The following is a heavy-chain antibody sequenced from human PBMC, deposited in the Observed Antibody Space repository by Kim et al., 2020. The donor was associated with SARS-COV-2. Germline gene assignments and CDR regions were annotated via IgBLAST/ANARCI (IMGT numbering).Heavy chain of an antibody. CDR1: GFIFRGYT. V-gene: IGHV3-21*01. CDR3: ARDLDSNGPGY. J-gene: IGHJ4*02. CDR2: ISSTSTYI. Sequence: GGSLRLSCAASGFIFRGYTMNWVRQSPGKGLDWVSSISSTSTYIYYADSVKGRFTISRDNAKNALHLQMNSLRAEDTAVYYCARDLDSNGPGYWGQGTLVTVSS. D-gene: IGHD3-9*01.